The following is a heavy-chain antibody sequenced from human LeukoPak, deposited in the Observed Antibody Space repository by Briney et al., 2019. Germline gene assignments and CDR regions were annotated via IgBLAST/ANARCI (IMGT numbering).Heavy chain of an antibody. D-gene: IGHD2-8*01. CDR2: ISSSGSTI. V-gene: IGHV3-11*01. Sequence: GGSLRLSCAASGFTFSDYYMSWIRQAPGKGLEWVSCISSSGSTIYYADSVKGRFTISRDNAKNSLYLQMNSLRAEDTAVYYCARDFGYCTNGVCSNWFDPWGQGTLVTVSS. J-gene: IGHJ5*02. CDR3: ARDFGYCTNGVCSNWFDP. CDR1: GFTFSDYY.